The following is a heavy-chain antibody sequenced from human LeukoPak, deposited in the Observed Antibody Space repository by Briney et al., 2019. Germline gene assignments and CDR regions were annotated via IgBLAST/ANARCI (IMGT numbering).Heavy chain of an antibody. CDR3: ASVPDFWSGYSDY. CDR2: ISSSSSYI. D-gene: IGHD3-3*01. Sequence: PGGSLRLSCAASGYTFSSYSMNWVRQAPGKGLEWVSSISSSSSYIYYADSVKGRFTISRDNAKNSPYLQMNSLRAEDTAVYYCASVPDFWSGYSDYWGQGTLVTVSS. V-gene: IGHV3-21*01. CDR1: GYTFSSYS. J-gene: IGHJ4*02.